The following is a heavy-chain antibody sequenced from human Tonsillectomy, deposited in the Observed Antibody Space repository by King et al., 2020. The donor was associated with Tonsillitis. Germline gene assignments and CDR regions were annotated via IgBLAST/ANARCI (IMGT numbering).Heavy chain of an antibody. D-gene: IGHD3-10*01. V-gene: IGHV5-10-1*03. CDR1: GYSFTSYW. CDR2: IDPSDSYT. Sequence: EVQLVESGAEVKKPGESLRISCKGSGYSFTSYWISWVRQMPGKGLEWMGRIDPSDSYTKYSPSFQGHVIISDDKSITTAYLQWRSLKASDTAMYFCVRRGGNYPRTNFDYWGQGTLVTVSS. J-gene: IGHJ4*02. CDR3: VRRGGNYPRTNFDY.